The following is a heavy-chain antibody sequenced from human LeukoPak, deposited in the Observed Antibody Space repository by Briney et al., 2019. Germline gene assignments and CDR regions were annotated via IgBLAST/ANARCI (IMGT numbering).Heavy chain of an antibody. CDR2: ISYDGSNK. CDR1: GFTFSSYG. V-gene: IGHV3-30*18. Sequence: GGSLRLSCAASGFTFSSYGMHWVRQAPGKGLESVAVISYDGSNKYYADSVKGRFTISRDNSKNTLYLQMNSLRAEDTAVYYCAKALGQWLPRDYWGQGTLVTVSS. J-gene: IGHJ4*02. D-gene: IGHD6-19*01. CDR3: AKALGQWLPRDY.